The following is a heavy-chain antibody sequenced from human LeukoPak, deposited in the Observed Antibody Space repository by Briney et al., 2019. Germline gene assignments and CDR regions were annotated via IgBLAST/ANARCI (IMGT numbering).Heavy chain of an antibody. CDR2: ITSSSSYI. D-gene: IGHD3-9*01. CDR3: ARDGPVLRYFDWAVPYYYYYYYMDV. CDR1: GFTFSSYN. V-gene: IGHV3-21*06. J-gene: IGHJ6*03. Sequence: GGSLRLSCAASGFTFSSYNINWVRQAPGKGLEWVSSITSSSSYIYYADSVKGRFTISRDNAKNSLYLQMDSLRVEDTAVYYCARDGPVLRYFDWAVPYYYYYYYMDVWGKGTTVTVSS.